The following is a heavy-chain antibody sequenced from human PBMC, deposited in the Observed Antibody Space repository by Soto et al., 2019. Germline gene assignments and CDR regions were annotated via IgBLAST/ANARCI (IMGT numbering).Heavy chain of an antibody. CDR3: ASRNYYDTSGYYYWYYFDF. D-gene: IGHD3-22*01. J-gene: IGHJ4*02. CDR1: GITFSNYA. V-gene: IGHV3-23*01. Sequence: EVQLLESGGGFVQPGGSLRLSCAASGITFSNYAMSWVRQAPGKGLEWVSGISGSGDSTYYAESVKGRFTISRDNSKNTVYLQMNSLGAEDTSVYYFASRNYYDTSGYYYWYYFDFWGQGALVTVSS. CDR2: ISGSGDST.